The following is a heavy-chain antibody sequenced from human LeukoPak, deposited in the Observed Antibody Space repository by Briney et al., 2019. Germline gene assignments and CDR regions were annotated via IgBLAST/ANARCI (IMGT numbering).Heavy chain of an antibody. CDR3: AKADRRWATYYYDTSGYYYDY. CDR1: GFTFSSYG. J-gene: IGHJ4*02. V-gene: IGHV3-30*02. CDR2: IRYDGRNK. Sequence: GGSLRLSCAASGFTFSSYGMNWVRQAPGKGLEWVAFIRYDGRNKYYADSVKGRFTISRDNSKNTLYLQMNGLRAEDSAVYFCAKADRRWATYYYDTSGYYYDYWGQGTLVAVSS. D-gene: IGHD3-22*01.